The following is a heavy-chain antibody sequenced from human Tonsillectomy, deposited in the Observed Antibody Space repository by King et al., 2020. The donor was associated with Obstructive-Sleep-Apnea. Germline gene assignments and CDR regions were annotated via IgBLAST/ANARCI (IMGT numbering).Heavy chain of an antibody. V-gene: IGHV5-51*01. J-gene: IGHJ4*02. D-gene: IGHD2-21*02. CDR3: TRPSAEVVTDIRFEY. Sequence: VQLVQSGAEVKKPGESLKISGKASGYSFISYWIGWVRQMPGKGLEWMGNIYPGDSDIRYSPSFRGQVTISADNSNNTAYLQWSSLKASDTAMYYCTRPSAEVVTDIRFEYWGQGTLVTVSS. CDR2: IYPGDSDI. CDR1: GYSFISYW.